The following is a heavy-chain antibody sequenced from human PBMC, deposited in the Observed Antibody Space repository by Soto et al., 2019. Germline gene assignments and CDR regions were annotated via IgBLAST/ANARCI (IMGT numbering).Heavy chain of an antibody. CDR1: GASISSSSYY. CDR3: AVLWFGEPARFDY. V-gene: IGHV4-39*02. D-gene: IGHD3-10*01. CDR2: INQSGTT. J-gene: IGHJ4*02. Sequence: SETLSLTCTVSGASISSSSYYWGWIRQPPGKGLEWIGEINQSGTTNYNPSLKSRVTISIDTSRNHFSLRVSSVTAEDTAVYYCAVLWFGEPARFDYWGQGTLVTVSS.